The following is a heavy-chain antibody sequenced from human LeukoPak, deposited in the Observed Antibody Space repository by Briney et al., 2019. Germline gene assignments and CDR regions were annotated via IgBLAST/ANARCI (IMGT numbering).Heavy chain of an antibody. CDR2: IFRPGST. J-gene: IGHJ3*01. CDR1: GGSISSGSYY. Sequence: SQTLSLTCTVSGGSISSGSYYWTWIRQPAGKGLEWIGRIFRPGSTNYNPSLKSRVTISEDTSQNQFSLHLSSVTAADTAVYYCARGNMLSDFFDFWGQGTVVAVSS. CDR3: ARGNMLSDFFDF. D-gene: IGHD2/OR15-2a*01. V-gene: IGHV4-61*02.